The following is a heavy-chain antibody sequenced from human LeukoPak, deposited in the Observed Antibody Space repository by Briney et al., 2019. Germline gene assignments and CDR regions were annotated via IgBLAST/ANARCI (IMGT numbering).Heavy chain of an antibody. CDR3: ARGPIGDPEYFQH. CDR2: IYYSASI. J-gene: IGHJ1*01. D-gene: IGHD2-21*01. CDR1: SVSISRYY. Sequence: PSETLSLTCTVSSVSISRYYWSWIRQPPGKGLEWIGYIYYSASIRYNPSLNSRVTISLDTSKNQFSLKLTSVTPADTAVYYCARGPIGDPEYFQHWGQGTLVTVSS. V-gene: IGHV4-59*01.